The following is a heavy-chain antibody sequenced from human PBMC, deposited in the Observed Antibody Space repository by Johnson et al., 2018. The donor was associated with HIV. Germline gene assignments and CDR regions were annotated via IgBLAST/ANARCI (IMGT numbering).Heavy chain of an antibody. CDR2: IWFDGNNK. Sequence: QVQLVESGGGVVQPGRSLRLSCAASGFSFSRYGMHWVRQAPGKGLQWVAVIWFDGNNKYYTESVKGRFTISRDNSKNTLYLQMNSLRAEDTAVYFCVRDRGTVVIWSDAFDMWGQGTLVTVSS. CDR1: GFSFSRYG. D-gene: IGHD3-22*01. J-gene: IGHJ3*02. CDR3: VRDRGTVVIWSDAFDM. V-gene: IGHV3-33*01.